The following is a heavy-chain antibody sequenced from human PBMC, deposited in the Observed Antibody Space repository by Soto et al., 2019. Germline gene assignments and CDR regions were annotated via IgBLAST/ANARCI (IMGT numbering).Heavy chain of an antibody. J-gene: IGHJ4*02. CDR3: AREYDSSGYYYFDY. CDR1: GGTFSSYA. V-gene: IGHV1-69*13. Sequence: ASVKVSCKASGGTFSSYAISWVRQAPGQGLEWMGGIIPIFGTANYAQKFQGRVTITADESTSTAYMELSSLRSEDTAVYDCAREYDSSGYYYFDYWGQGTLVTVSS. D-gene: IGHD3-22*01. CDR2: IIPIFGTA.